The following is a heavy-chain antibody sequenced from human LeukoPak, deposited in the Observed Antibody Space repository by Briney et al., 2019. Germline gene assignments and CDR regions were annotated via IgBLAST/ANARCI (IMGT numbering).Heavy chain of an antibody. CDR1: GFTLSTNA. CDR3: ARDTELLGN. CDR2: ISGSGAST. Sequence: GGSLRLSCLTSGFTLSTNAMSWVRQAPGKGLEWISGISGSGASTYYADSVKGRFTISRDDSRNTLYLQMNSLRAEDTAVYYCARDTELLGNWGQGTLVTVSS. J-gene: IGHJ4*02. V-gene: IGHV3-23*01. D-gene: IGHD1-7*01.